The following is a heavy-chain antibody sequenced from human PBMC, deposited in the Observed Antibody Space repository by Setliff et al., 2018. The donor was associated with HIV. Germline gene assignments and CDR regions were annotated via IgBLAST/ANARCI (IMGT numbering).Heavy chain of an antibody. D-gene: IGHD3-16*01. J-gene: IGHJ4*02. Sequence: SETLSLTCAVSGGSISSGGYSWNWIRQPPGKGLEWIGYIYTSGSTNYNPSLKSRVTISIDTSKNQFSLQLTSVTAADTAVYYCVNPSGAMGDFDSWGQGTLVTVLL. CDR1: GGSISSGGYS. V-gene: IGHV4-30-2*01. CDR3: VNPSGAMGDFDS. CDR2: IYTSGST.